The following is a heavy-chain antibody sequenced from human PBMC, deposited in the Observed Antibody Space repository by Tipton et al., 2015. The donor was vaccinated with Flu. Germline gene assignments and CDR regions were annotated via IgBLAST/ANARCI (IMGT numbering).Heavy chain of an antibody. CDR3: ARGGGYYDFWSGYYMGSGYYYGMDV. Sequence: QVQLVQSGAEVKKPGASVKVSCKASGYTFTGYYMHWVRQAPGQGLEWMGRINPNSGGTNYAQKFQGRVTMTRDTSISTAYMELSRLRSGGTAVYYCARGGGYYDFWSGYYMGSGYYYGMDVWGQGTTVTVSS. CDR2: INPNSGGT. J-gene: IGHJ6*02. CDR1: GYTFTGYY. V-gene: IGHV1-2*06. D-gene: IGHD3-3*01.